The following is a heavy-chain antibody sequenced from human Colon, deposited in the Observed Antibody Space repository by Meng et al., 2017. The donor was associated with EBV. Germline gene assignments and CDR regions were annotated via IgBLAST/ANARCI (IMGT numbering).Heavy chain of an antibody. D-gene: IGHD3-10*01. CDR1: GGSISSNGYY. CDR2: IYHSGST. Sequence: QLHLPESGPGLVKPSETLPLTCTVSGGSISSNGYYWDWVRQPPGKGLEWIGAIYHSGSTSYNPSLQSRVTMFVDTSKNQFSLMLTSVTATDTAVYYCARRRGGSGRDCWGQGTLVTVSS. V-gene: IGHV4-39*01. CDR3: ARRRGGSGRDC. J-gene: IGHJ4*02.